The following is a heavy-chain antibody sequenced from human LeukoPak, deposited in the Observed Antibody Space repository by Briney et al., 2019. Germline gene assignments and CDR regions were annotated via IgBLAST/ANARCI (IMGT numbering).Heavy chain of an antibody. V-gene: IGHV3-30-3*01. Sequence: GGSLRLSCAASGFTFSSYAMHWVRQAPGKGLEWVAVISYDGSNKYYAGSVKGRFTISRDNSKSTVYLQMNSLRPEDTAVYYCARPSPPGDGYNPCDYWGPGALVIVSS. CDR1: GFTFSSYA. J-gene: IGHJ4*02. CDR2: ISYDGSNK. CDR3: ARPSPPGDGYNPCDY. D-gene: IGHD5-24*01.